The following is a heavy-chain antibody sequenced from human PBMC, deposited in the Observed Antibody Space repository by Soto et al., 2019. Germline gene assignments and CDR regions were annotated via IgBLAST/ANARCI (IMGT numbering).Heavy chain of an antibody. CDR3: ARATYSGSYPRKYYFDY. J-gene: IGHJ4*02. Sequence: ASVKVSSKASGYTFTSYYMHWVRQAPGQGLEWMGIINPSGGSTSYAQKFQGRVTMTRDTSTSTVYMELSSLRSEDTAVYYCARATYSGSYPRKYYFDYWGQGTLVTVAS. CDR2: INPSGGST. D-gene: IGHD1-26*01. V-gene: IGHV1-46*01. CDR1: GYTFTSYY.